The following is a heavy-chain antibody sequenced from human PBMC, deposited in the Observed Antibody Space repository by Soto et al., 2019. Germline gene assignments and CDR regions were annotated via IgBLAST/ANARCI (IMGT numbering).Heavy chain of an antibody. CDR1: GGTFSSYT. CDR2: IIPVLGKA. CDR3: AILPEATVITPTGAFDY. V-gene: IGHV1-69*02. D-gene: IGHD1-20*01. Sequence: QVQLVQSGAEVKKPGSSVKVSCRASGGTFSSYTISWVRQAPGQGLEWMGRIIPVLGKASYSQKFQGRVTITADKSTSIVYLEVNSLRSDDTAVYFCAILPEATVITPTGAFDYWGQGTLVTVSS. J-gene: IGHJ4*02.